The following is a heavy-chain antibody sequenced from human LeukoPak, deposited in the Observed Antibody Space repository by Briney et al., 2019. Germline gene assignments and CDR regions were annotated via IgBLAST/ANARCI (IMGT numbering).Heavy chain of an antibody. CDR2: IKQDGSDK. D-gene: IGHD1-1*01. CDR3: ARLTGTTGFDY. J-gene: IGHJ4*02. V-gene: IGHV3-7*01. Sequence: GGSLRLSCAASGFPFSSYRMSWVRQAPGKRLEWVANIKQDGSDKYYVDSVKGRFTISRDNAKNSLYLQVNSLRADDTAVYYCARLTGTTGFDYWGQGTLVTVSS. CDR1: GFPFSSYR.